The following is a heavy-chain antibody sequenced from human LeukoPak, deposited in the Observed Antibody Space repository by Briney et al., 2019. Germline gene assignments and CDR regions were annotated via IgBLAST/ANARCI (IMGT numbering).Heavy chain of an antibody. D-gene: IGHD3-3*01. V-gene: IGHV5-51*01. CDR3: ASRDFWSAYYAFDI. J-gene: IGHJ3*02. Sequence: GESLKISCKGSGYSFTTYWIGWVRQVPGKGLEWMGIIYPGDSDTRYSPSFQGQVTISADRSISTAYLQWSSLKASDTAMYYCASRDFWSAYYAFDIWGQGTMVTVSS. CDR1: GYSFTTYW. CDR2: IYPGDSDT.